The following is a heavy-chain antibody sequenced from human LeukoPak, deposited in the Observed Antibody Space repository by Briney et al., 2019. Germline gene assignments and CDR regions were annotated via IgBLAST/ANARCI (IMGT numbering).Heavy chain of an antibody. CDR2: VYYSGST. D-gene: IGHD6-19*01. CDR3: ARGGAVAGKGRFDY. CDR1: GGSISSSSYY. Sequence: SETLSLTCTVSGGSISSSSYYWSWIRQPPGKGLEWIGYVYYSGSTNYNPSLKSRVTISVDTSKKHFSLNLSSVTAADTAVYYCARGGAVAGKGRFDYWGQGTLVTVSS. J-gene: IGHJ4*02. V-gene: IGHV4-61*01.